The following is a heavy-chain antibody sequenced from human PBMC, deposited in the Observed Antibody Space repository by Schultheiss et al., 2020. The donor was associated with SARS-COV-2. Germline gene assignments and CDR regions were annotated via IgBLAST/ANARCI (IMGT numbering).Heavy chain of an antibody. D-gene: IGHD6-19*01. CDR2: INWNGGST. CDR1: GFTFDDYT. J-gene: IGHJ4*02. CDR3: ANLGWGCSSGCSNHLPSSEIDY. Sequence: GGSLRLSCAASGFTFDDYTMHWVRQAPGKGLEWVSGINWNGGSTGYADSVKGRFTISRDNAKNSLYLQMNSLRAEDTAVYYCANLGWGCSSGCSNHLPSSEIDYWGQGTLVTVSS. V-gene: IGHV3-20*04.